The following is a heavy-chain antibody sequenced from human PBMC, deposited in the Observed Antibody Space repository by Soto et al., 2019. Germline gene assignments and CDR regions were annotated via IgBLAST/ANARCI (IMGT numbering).Heavy chain of an antibody. CDR3: AKVDYNFWSGYDY. J-gene: IGHJ4*02. V-gene: IGHV3-23*01. D-gene: IGHD3-3*01. Sequence: EVQLLESGGGLVQPGGSLRLSSAPSGFTFSTYGMSWDRQAPGKGLEWVSAISGSGGSTYYADSVKGRFTISRDNSKNTLYLQVNRLRAEDTGVSYCAKVDYNFWSGYDYWGQGALVTVSS. CDR2: ISGSGGST. CDR1: GFTFSTYG.